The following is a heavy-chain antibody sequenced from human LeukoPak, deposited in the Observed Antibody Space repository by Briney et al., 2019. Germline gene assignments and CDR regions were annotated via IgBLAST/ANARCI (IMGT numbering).Heavy chain of an antibody. V-gene: IGHV1-69*04. CDR2: IIPILGIA. CDR3: ARNYYDSSGPDVGYYYGMDV. D-gene: IGHD3-22*01. CDR1: GGIFTNFA. J-gene: IGHJ6*02. Sequence: GASVKVSCKASGGIFTNFAFNWVRQAPGQGLEWVGRIIPILGIATYAQKFQGRVTITADESTSTVYMELSSLRPEYTAVYYCARNYYDSSGPDVGYYYGMDVWGQGTTVTVSS.